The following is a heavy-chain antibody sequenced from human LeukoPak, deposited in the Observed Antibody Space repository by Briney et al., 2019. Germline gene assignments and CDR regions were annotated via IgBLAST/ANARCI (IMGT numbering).Heavy chain of an antibody. Sequence: SETRSLTCAVYGGSFSGYYWSWIRQPPGKGLEWIGYIYYSGSTNYNPSLKSRVTITVDTSKNQFSLKLSSVTAADTAVYYCARAPTIFGVANFDYWGQGTLVTVSS. D-gene: IGHD3-3*01. CDR3: ARAPTIFGVANFDY. CDR2: IYYSGST. J-gene: IGHJ4*02. V-gene: IGHV4-59*01. CDR1: GGSFSGYY.